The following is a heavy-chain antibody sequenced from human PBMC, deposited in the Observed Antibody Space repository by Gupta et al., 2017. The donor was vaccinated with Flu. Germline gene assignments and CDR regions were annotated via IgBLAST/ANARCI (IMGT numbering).Heavy chain of an antibody. CDR1: S. D-gene: IGHD3-10*01. CDR3: ARDYYGSGSDPFDY. CDR2: ISTSTTYI. J-gene: IGHJ4*02. V-gene: IGHV3-21*06. Sequence: SMNWVRQAPGKGLEWVASISTSTTYIYYADSVKGRFTISRDNAKNSVYLQMNSLGVDDTAVYYCARDYYGSGSDPFDYWGQGILVNVSS.